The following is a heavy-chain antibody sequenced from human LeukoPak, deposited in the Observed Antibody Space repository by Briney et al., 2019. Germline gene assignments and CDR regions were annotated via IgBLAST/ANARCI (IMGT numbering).Heavy chain of an antibody. CDR3: ARQGFTIFGVVIIHYYGMDV. V-gene: IGHV1-3*01. CDR1: GYTFTSYA. Sequence: ASVTVSCKASGYTFTSYAMHWVRQAPGQRLEWMGWINAGNGNTKYSQKFQGRVTITRDTSASTAYMELSSLRSEDTAVYYCARQGFTIFGVVIIHYYGMDVWGQGTTVTVSS. D-gene: IGHD3-3*01. CDR2: INAGNGNT. J-gene: IGHJ6*02.